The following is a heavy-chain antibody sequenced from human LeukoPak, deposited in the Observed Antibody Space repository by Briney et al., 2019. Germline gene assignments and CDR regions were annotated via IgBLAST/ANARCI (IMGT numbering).Heavy chain of an antibody. D-gene: IGHD1-20*01. CDR3: ARVDNWNDEE. Sequence: ASVKVSCKASGYTLTAYYMHWVRQAPGQGLEWLGWINPDTGGTNYRQNFHGRVTLTRDTSINTAYMELSRLSSDDTAVYYCARVDNWNDEEWGQGTLVTVSS. J-gene: IGHJ4*02. CDR2: INPDTGGT. CDR1: GYTLTAYY. V-gene: IGHV1-2*02.